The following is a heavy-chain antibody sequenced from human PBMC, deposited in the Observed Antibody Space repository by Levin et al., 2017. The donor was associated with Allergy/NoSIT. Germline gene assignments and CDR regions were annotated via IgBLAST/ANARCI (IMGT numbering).Heavy chain of an antibody. CDR2: IYPIGTT. V-gene: IGHV4-61*02. CDR1: GGTINTDD. Sequence: SQTLSLTCTVSGGTINTDDYHWSWIRQSAARGMEWIGRIYPIGTTDYNPSLKTRVTVSRDKSKNQVFLTLTSVTAADTAVYRCVRGHCGYVGRDNYTGMDVWGQGTPVIVSS. D-gene: IGHD5-12*01. J-gene: IGHJ6*02. CDR3: VRGHCGYVGRDNYTGMDV.